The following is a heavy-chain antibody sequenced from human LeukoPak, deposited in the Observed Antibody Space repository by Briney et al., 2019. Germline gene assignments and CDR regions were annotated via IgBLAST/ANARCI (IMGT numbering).Heavy chain of an antibody. CDR3: ASLGRMAAIGTEH. CDR1: GGSISSYY. D-gene: IGHD6-13*01. V-gene: IGHV4-59*12. J-gene: IGHJ4*02. CDR2: IYYSGST. Sequence: SETLSLTCTVSGGSISSYYWSWIRQPPGKGLEWIGYIYYSGSTNYNPSLKSRVTISVNTSKNQFSLKLSSVTAADTAVYYCASLGRMAAIGTEHWGQGTLVTVSS.